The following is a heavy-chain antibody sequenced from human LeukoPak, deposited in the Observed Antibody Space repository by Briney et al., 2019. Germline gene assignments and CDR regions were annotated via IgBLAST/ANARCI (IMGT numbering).Heavy chain of an antibody. V-gene: IGHV3-11*01. D-gene: IGHD6-13*01. CDR1: GFTFSDYY. J-gene: IGHJ4*02. Sequence: GGSLRLSCAASGFTFSDYYMSWVRQAPGKGLEWVSYISSSGSTIYYADSVKGRFTISRDNAKNSLYLQMNSLRAEDTAVYYCARYSSSWYAPIDYWGQGTLVTVS. CDR3: ARYSSSWYAPIDY. CDR2: ISSSGSTI.